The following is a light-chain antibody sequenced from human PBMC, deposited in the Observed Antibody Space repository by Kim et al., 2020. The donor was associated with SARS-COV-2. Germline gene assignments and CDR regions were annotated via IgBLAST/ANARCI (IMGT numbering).Light chain of an antibody. CDR3: QQDYNLLT. CDR2: GAS. V-gene: IGKV3D-7*01. CDR1: QSVSSSY. Sequence: PGERVTLSCRASQSVSSSYLTWYQQQPGQAPRLLIYGASTRATGIPARFSGSGSGTDFILTISSLQPEDFAVYYCQQDYNLLTFGGGTK. J-gene: IGKJ4*01.